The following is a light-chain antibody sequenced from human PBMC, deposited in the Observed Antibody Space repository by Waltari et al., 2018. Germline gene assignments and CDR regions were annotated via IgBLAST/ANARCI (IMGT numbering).Light chain of an antibody. V-gene: IGLV1-44*01. Sequence: QSVLTQPPSASGTPGQKVTIPCSGSSPTFGRHPVSWYQQFPGSAPKFLIYHNNQRPSGVPGRISGSKSGTSASLVISGLQSEDEAEYYCAAWDDRLSGWVFGGGTKLTVL. CDR3: AAWDDRLSGWV. CDR2: HNN. J-gene: IGLJ3*02. CDR1: SPTFGRHP.